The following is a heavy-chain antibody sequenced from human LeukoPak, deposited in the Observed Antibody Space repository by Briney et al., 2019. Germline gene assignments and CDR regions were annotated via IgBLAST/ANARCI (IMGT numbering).Heavy chain of an antibody. V-gene: IGHV1-3*01. CDR1: GYTFTSYA. Sequence: ASVKVSCKASGYTFTSYAMHWVRQAPGQRLEWMGWINAGNGNTKYSQKFQGRVTITRDTSASTAYMELSSLRSEDTAVYYCARSIVVVPVEFGPWGQGTLVTVSS. J-gene: IGHJ5*02. CDR3: ARSIVVVPVEFGP. D-gene: IGHD2-2*01. CDR2: INAGNGNT.